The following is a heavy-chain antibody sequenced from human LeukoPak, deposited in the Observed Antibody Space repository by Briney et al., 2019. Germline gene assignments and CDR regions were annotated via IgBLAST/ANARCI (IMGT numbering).Heavy chain of an antibody. V-gene: IGHV3-30*11. CDR1: GFTFSSYA. D-gene: IGHD3-22*01. CDR2: ISYDGSNK. CDR3: ARDFSSGYYRFDY. J-gene: IGHJ4*02. Sequence: GGSLRLSCGASGFTFSSYAMHWVRQAPGKGLEWVAVISYDGSNKYYADSVKGRFTISRDNSKNTLYLQMNSLRAEDPAVYYCARDFSSGYYRFDYWGQGTLVTVSS.